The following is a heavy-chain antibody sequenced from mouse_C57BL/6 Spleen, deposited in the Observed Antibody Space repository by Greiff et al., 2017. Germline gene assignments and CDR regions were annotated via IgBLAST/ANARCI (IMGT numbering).Heavy chain of an antibody. Sequence: VQLQQPGTELVKPGASVKLSCKASGYTFTSYWMHWVKQRPGQGLEWIGNINPSNGGTNYNEKFKSKATLTVDKSSSTAYMQLSSLTSEDSAVXYCARSGTTVVAFDYWGQGTTLTGSS. J-gene: IGHJ2*01. V-gene: IGHV1-53*01. CDR3: ARSGTTVVAFDY. CDR2: INPSNGGT. CDR1: GYTFTSYW. D-gene: IGHD1-1*01.